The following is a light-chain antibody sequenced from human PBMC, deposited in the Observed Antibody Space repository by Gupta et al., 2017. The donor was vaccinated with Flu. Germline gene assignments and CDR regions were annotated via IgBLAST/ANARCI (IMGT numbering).Light chain of an antibody. CDR2: DAS. J-gene: IGKJ2*01. CDR3: QKRSNWPPYT. CDR1: QSVGTY. V-gene: IGKV3-11*01. Sequence: EIVLTQSPATLSLSPGERATLSCRASQSVGTYLAWYQQKPGQTPRLLIYDASNRATGIPARFSGSGSGTDFTLTISSREPEDFAVYYCQKRSNWPPYTFGQGTKVEIK.